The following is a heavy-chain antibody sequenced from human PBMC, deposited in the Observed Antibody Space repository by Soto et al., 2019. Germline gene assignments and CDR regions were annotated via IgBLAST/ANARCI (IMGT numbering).Heavy chain of an antibody. Sequence: PSETLSLTCAVYGGSFSGYYWSWIRQPPGKGLEWIGEINHSGSTNYNPSLKSRVTISVDTSKNQFSLKLSSVTAADTAVYYCARKAVAGIYYYYGMDVWGQGTTVTVSS. CDR2: INHSGST. J-gene: IGHJ6*02. CDR1: GGSFSGYY. D-gene: IGHD6-19*01. CDR3: ARKAVAGIYYYYGMDV. V-gene: IGHV4-34*01.